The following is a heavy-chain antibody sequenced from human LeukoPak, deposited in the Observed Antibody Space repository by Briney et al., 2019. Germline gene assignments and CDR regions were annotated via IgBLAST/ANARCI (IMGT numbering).Heavy chain of an antibody. D-gene: IGHD3-22*01. CDR1: GFTFSSYA. V-gene: IGHV3-23*01. CDR2: ISGSGGST. J-gene: IGHJ4*02. Sequence: GGSLRLSCAASGFTFSSYAMSWVRQAPGKGLEWVSAISGSGGSTYYADSVKGRFTISRGNSKNTLYLQMNSLRAEDTAVYYCAKVHPHTYYYDSSGYYYFDYWGQGTLVTVSS. CDR3: AKVHPHTYYYDSSGYYYFDY.